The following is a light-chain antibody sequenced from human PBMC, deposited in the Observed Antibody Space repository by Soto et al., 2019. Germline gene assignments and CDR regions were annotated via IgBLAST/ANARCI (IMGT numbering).Light chain of an antibody. V-gene: IGLV2-14*01. J-gene: IGLJ3*02. CDR1: SRDVGGYNY. CDR3: SSYSRATDTVM. Sequence: QSALTQPASVSGSPGQSITISCTGTSRDVGGYNYVSWHQQHPGKAPKVIITEVSNRPSGVSNRFSGSKSGNTASLTISGLQAEDEGDYFCSSYSRATDTVMFGGGTKVTVL. CDR2: EVS.